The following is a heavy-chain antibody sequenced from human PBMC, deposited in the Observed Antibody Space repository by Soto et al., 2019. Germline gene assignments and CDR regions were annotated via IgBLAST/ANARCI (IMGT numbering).Heavy chain of an antibody. CDR3: AREADYVNWFDP. CDR2: LSGGGGSTI. D-gene: IGHD4-17*01. V-gene: IGHV3-23*01. Sequence: GGSLRLSCAASGFTFSSYAMAWVRQAPGKGLEWVSALSGGGGSTIYYADSVKGRFTISRDNAKNSLYLQMNSLRAEDTAVYYCAREADYVNWFDPWGQGTLVTVSS. J-gene: IGHJ5*02. CDR1: GFTFSSYA.